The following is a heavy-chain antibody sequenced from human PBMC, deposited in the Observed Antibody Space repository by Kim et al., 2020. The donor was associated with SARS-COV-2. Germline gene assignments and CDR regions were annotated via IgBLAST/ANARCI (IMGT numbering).Heavy chain of an antibody. Sequence: SETLSLTCTVSGGSISSGGYYWSWIRQHPGKGLEWIGDIYYSGSTYYNPSLKSRVTISVDTSKNQFSLKLSSVTAADTAVYYCSRALTTVEFDYWGQGTLVTVSS. CDR3: SRALTTVEFDY. D-gene: IGHD4-17*01. V-gene: IGHV4-31*03. J-gene: IGHJ4*02. CDR1: GGSISSGGYY. CDR2: IYYSGST.